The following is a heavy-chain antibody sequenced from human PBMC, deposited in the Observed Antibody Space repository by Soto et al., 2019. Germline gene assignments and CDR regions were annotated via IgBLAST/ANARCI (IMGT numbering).Heavy chain of an antibody. D-gene: IGHD3-16*01. V-gene: IGHV3-49*04. CDR1: GFTFADYT. CDR3: TRVGQFDY. Sequence: GGSLRLSCTGSGFTFADYTMSWVRQAPGKGLEWVGLIRSEANGGTTHYAASVHGGFIISRDDSRGIAFLQMNNLKSEDTAVYYCTRVGQFDYWGQGTLVTVSS. J-gene: IGHJ4*02. CDR2: IRSEANGGTT.